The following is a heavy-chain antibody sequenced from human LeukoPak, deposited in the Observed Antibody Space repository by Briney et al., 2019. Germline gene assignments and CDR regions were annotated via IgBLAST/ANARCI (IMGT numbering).Heavy chain of an antibody. D-gene: IGHD3-10*01. CDR1: GGSISSSNW. J-gene: IGHJ4*02. CDR3: ARSSGNSLDY. Sequence: KPSGTLSLTCAVSGGSISSSNWWSWVRRPPGKGREWIGEIYHSGSTNYNPSLKRRVTISVEKTKNQFSLTLSSVTAADTAVYYCARSSGNSLDYWGQGTLVTVSS. V-gene: IGHV4-4*02. CDR2: IYHSGST.